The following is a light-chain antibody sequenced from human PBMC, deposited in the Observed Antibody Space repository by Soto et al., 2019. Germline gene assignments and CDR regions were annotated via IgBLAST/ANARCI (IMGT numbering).Light chain of an antibody. Sequence: DIVMTQSPDSLAVSLGERATINCKSSQSVLYSTNNENYLAWYQQKPGQPPNLLIYWASTRESGVPDRFSGSGSGTDFTLTISSLQAEDVAVYYCQQYYSTPPTFGQGTKVEIK. J-gene: IGKJ1*01. CDR3: QQYYSTPPT. CDR1: QSVLYSTNNENY. V-gene: IGKV4-1*01. CDR2: WAS.